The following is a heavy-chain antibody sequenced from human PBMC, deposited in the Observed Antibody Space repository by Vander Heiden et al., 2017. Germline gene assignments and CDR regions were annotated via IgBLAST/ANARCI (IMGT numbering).Heavy chain of an antibody. V-gene: IGHV3-21*01. J-gene: IGHJ5*02. Sequence: EVQLVESGGGLVKPGGSPRLSCAASGFTFSRSRMNWVRQAPGKGLEWVSSISSSSSYIYYADSVKGRFTISRDNAKNSLYLQMSSLRAEDTAVYYCARDIWDYYDSSGYDWFDPWGQGTLVTVSS. CDR2: ISSSSSYI. CDR3: ARDIWDYYDSSGYDWFDP. CDR1: GFTFSRSR. D-gene: IGHD3-22*01.